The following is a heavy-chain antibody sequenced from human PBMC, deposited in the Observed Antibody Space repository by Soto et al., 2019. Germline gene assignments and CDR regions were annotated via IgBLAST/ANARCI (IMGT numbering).Heavy chain of an antibody. D-gene: IGHD3-22*01. J-gene: IGHJ4*02. CDR3: AKDLTDYYDSSGPLDY. CDR2: ISGSGGST. Sequence: LRLSCAASGFTFSSYAMSWVRQAPGKGLEWVSAISGSGGSTYYADSVKGRFTISRDNSKNTLYLQMNSLRAEDTAVYYCAKDLTDYYDSSGPLDYWGQGTLVTVSS. V-gene: IGHV3-23*01. CDR1: GFTFSSYA.